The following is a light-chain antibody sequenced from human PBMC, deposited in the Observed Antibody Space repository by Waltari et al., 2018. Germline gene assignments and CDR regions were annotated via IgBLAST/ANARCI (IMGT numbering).Light chain of an antibody. J-gene: IGLJ2*01. CDR3: SSYISSSTLEL. CDR2: DVS. Sequence: QSALTQPASVSGSPGQSITISCTGTSSDVGAYNYVSWYQQHPGKAPKLMIYDVSKRPSGVSNRCAGAKPWNTASLTISGLQAEDEADYYCSSYISSSTLELFGGGTSLTVL. CDR1: SSDVGAYNY. V-gene: IGLV2-14*03.